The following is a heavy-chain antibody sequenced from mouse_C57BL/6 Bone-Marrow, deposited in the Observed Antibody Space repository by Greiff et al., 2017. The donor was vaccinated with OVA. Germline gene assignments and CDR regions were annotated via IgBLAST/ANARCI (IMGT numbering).Heavy chain of an antibody. V-gene: IGHV1-52*01. D-gene: IGHD1-1*01. Sequence: VQLQQPGAELVRPGSSVKLSCKASGYTFTSYWMHWVKQRPIQGLEWIGNIDPSDSETHYNHKFKDKATLTVDKSSSTAYMQLSSLTSEDSAVYYCARGTSLTTVVAIYYAMDYWGQGTSVTVSS. CDR2: IDPSDSET. CDR1: GYTFTSYW. J-gene: IGHJ4*01. CDR3: ARGTSLTTVVAIYYAMDY.